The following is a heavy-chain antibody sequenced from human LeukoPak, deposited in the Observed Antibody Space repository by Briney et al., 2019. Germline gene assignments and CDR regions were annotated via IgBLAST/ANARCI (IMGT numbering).Heavy chain of an antibody. CDR2: INPNSGGT. CDR1: GYTFTGYY. V-gene: IGHV1-2*06. CDR3: ARDARDYGSGRRGAFDI. J-gene: IGHJ3*02. D-gene: IGHD3-10*01. Sequence: ASVKVSCKASGYTFTGYYMHWVRQAPEQGLEWMGRINPNSGGTNYAQKFQGRVTMTRDTSISTAYMELSRLRSDDTAVYYCARDARDYGSGRRGAFDIWGQGTMVTVSS.